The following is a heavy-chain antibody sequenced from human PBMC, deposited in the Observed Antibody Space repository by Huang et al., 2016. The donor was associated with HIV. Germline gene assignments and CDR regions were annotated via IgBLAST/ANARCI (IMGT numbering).Heavy chain of an antibody. J-gene: IGHJ3*02. CDR2: VNHSGRT. V-gene: IGHV4-34*01. CDR3: ARERMMSWLDDHDAFDI. CDR1: GGSFSGYY. D-gene: IGHD1-1*01. Sequence: QVQLQQWGAGLLKPSETLSLTCAVYGGSFSGYYWSCVRQSPGKGLEGIGEVNHSGRTKYNPSLKSRLTIAVDTSKNQFSLKLSSVTAADTAVYYCARERMMSWLDDHDAFDIWGQGTMVTVSS.